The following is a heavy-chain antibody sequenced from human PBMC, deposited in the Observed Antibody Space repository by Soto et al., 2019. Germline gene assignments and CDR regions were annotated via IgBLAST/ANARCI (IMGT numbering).Heavy chain of an antibody. CDR2: IWYDGSNK. CDR3: ARDPPRYSSSWYPPLPRENYYYYYGMDV. CDR1: GFTFSSYG. J-gene: IGHJ6*02. D-gene: IGHD6-13*01. Sequence: PGGSLRLSCAASGFTFSSYGMHWVRQAPGKGLEWVAVIWYDGSNKYYADSVKGRFTISRDNSKNTLYLQMNSLRAEDTAVYYCARDPPRYSSSWYPPLPRENYYYYYGMDVWGQGTTVTVSS. V-gene: IGHV3-33*01.